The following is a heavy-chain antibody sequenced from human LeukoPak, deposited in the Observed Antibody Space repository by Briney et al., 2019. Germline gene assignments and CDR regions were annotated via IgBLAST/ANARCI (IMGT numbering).Heavy chain of an antibody. D-gene: IGHD1-26*01. CDR2: LWYDGNNR. CDR1: GFTFSSYD. V-gene: IGHV3-33*06. Sequence: GGSLRLSCAASGFTFSSYDMHWVRQAPGKGLEWVAVLWYDGNNRYYADSVKGRFTISRDNSKNTLYLQMNGLRAEDTAIYYCAKRAGWAFDYWGQGTLVTVSS. J-gene: IGHJ4*02. CDR3: AKRAGWAFDY.